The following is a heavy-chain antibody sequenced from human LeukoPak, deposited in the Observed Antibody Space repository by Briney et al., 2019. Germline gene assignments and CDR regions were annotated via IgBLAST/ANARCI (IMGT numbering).Heavy chain of an antibody. V-gene: IGHV3-23*01. CDR1: GFTFSSYA. J-gene: IGHJ4*02. CDR3: AKDLFSSSAGDY. D-gene: IGHD6-6*01. CDR2: ISGPGTST. Sequence: GGSLRLSCAASGFTFSSYAMSWVRQAPGKGLEWVSAISGPGTSTYYADSVKGRFTISRDNSKNTLYLQMNSLRAEDTAVYYCAKDLFSSSAGDYWGQGTLVTVSS.